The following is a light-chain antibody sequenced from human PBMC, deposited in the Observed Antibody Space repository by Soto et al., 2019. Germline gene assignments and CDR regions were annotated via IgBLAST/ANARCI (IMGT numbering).Light chain of an antibody. CDR1: ENIHRF. CDR2: ATS. Sequence: DLQMTQSPSSLSPSVGDRVTITCRASENIHRFSNWYQQRPGKAPSLLIYATSTLHRGVPSRFSGSGSGTDFTLTISNLQPEDVATYYCQQSYILPWTFGQGTKVEIK. CDR3: QQSYILPWT. V-gene: IGKV1-39*01. J-gene: IGKJ1*01.